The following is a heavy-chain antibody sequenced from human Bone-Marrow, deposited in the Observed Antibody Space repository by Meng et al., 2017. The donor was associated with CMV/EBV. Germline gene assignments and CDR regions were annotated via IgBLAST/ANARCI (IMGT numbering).Heavy chain of an antibody. CDR3: AREGLELRGRLWYFDL. Sequence: GPLRLSCTVSGGSISSYYWSWIRQPPGKGLEWIGYIYYSGSTNYSPSLKSRVTISVDTSKNQFSLKLSSVTAADTAVYYCAREGLELRGRLWYFDLWGRCNLVTVPS. D-gene: IGHD1-7*01. CDR2: IYYSGST. V-gene: IGHV4-59*01. J-gene: IGHJ2*01. CDR1: GGSISSYY.